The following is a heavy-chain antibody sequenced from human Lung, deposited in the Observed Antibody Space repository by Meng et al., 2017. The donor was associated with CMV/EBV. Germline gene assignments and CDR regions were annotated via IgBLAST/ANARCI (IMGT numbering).Heavy chain of an antibody. D-gene: IGHD3-22*01. CDR3: ARAQERYRVTMIVVVITEYYYGMDV. V-gene: IGHV3-30-3*01. Sequence: XADPGFTFSSYAMHRVRQAPGKGLEWVAVISYDGSNKYYAVPVKCRFTISRDNCMNTLSLQMNSLRAEDTAVYYCARAQERYRVTMIVVVITEYYYGMDVWGQGXTVTVSS. CDR2: ISYDGSNK. CDR1: GFTFSSYA. J-gene: IGHJ6*01.